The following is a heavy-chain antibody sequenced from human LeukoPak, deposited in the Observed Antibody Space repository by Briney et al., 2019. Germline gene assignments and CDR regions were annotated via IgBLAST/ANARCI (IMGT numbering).Heavy chain of an antibody. CDR1: GGSLSSYY. CDR2: IYYRGST. CDR3: ARVNYDSSGYGGRIPFDI. D-gene: IGHD3-22*01. Sequence: SETLSLTCTVSGGSLSSYYWSWLRQPPGKGLEWIGYIYYRGSTNYNPSLKSRVIISVDTSKNQFSLKLSSVTAADTAVYYCARVNYDSSGYGGRIPFDIWGQGTMVTVSS. J-gene: IGHJ3*02. V-gene: IGHV4-59*01.